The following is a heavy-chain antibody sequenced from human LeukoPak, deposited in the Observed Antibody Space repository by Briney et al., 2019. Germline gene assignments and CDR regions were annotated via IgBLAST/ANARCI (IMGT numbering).Heavy chain of an antibody. J-gene: IGHJ4*02. V-gene: IGHV4-39*01. Sequence: SETLSLTCTASGGSISSKSHYWGWIRQPPGKGPEWIGSIYHSGSTYYNPSLQSRVTVSVDKSKNQFSLNLSSVTAADTAVYYCARQGYYGSGTYYVFEDWDKGTLVIVSS. D-gene: IGHD3-10*01. CDR3: ARQGYYGSGTYYVFED. CDR2: IYHSGST. CDR1: GGSISSKSHY.